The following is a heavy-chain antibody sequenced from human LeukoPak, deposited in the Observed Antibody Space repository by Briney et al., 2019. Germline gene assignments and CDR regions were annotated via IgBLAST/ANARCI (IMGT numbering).Heavy chain of an antibody. CDR1: GFTFSRYW. J-gene: IGHJ3*02. CDR2: IKQDGSQK. Sequence: GGSLRLSCAASGFTFSRYWMSWVRQAPGKGLQWVANIKQDGSQKFYVDSVKGRFTISRDNAKTSLYLQMNSLRGEDTAVYYCARGDYYDSGTSFIDAFDIWGQGTMVTVSS. CDR3: ARGDYYDSGTSFIDAFDI. V-gene: IGHV3-7*01. D-gene: IGHD3-10*01.